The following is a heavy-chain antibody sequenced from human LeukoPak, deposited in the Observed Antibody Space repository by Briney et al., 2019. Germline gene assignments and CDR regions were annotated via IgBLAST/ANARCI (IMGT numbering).Heavy chain of an antibody. CDR3: ARDRQDYGSGSYYSGMDV. CDR2: IYYSGST. Sequence: SETLSLTCIVSGGSISSYYWSWIRQPPGKGLEWIGYIYYSGSTNYNPSLKSRVTISVDTSKNQFSLKLSSVTAADTAVYYCARDRQDYGSGSYYSGMDVWGQGTTVTVSS. CDR1: GGSISSYY. J-gene: IGHJ6*02. V-gene: IGHV4-59*01. D-gene: IGHD3-10*01.